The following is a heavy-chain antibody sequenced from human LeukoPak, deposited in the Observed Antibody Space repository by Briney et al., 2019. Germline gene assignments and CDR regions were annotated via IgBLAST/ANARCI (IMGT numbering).Heavy chain of an antibody. CDR1: GGSISSCY. CDR2: IYYSGST. Sequence: SETLSLTCTVSGGSISSCYWSWIRQPPGKGLEWLGYIYYSGSTNYNPSLKSRVTISVDTSKNQFSLKLASVTAADTAVYYCARVEEGYGSGRRENYYYYYMDVWGKGTTVTISS. CDR3: ARVEEGYGSGRRENYYYYYMDV. D-gene: IGHD3-10*01. J-gene: IGHJ6*03. V-gene: IGHV4-59*01.